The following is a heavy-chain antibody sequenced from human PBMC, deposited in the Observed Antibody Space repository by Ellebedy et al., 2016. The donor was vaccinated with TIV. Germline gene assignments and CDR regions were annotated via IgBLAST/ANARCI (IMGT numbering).Heavy chain of an antibody. D-gene: IGHD1-26*01. CDR2: IKTKTEGGTT. Sequence: GGSLRLXCAAYGPTFSNAWMSWVSQAPGNWLEWVGRIKTKTEGGTTDYAAPVNGRFTISRDDSQNTLYLQMNSLKTEDTAVYHCTAGVGATEFDYWGQGTLVTVS. CDR3: TAGVGATEFDY. V-gene: IGHV3-15*01. CDR1: GPTFSNAW. J-gene: IGHJ4*02.